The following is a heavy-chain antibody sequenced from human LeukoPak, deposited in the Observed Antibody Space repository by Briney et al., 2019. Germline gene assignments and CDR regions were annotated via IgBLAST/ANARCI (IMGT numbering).Heavy chain of an antibody. CDR1: GFTFSSYS. Sequence: GGSLRLSCAASGFTFSSYSMNWVRQAPGKGLEWVSSISSSSSYIYYADSVKGRFTISRDNAKNSLYLQMNSLRAKDTAVYYCARGPKGWDAFDIWGQGTMVTVSS. V-gene: IGHV3-21*01. J-gene: IGHJ3*02. CDR2: ISSSSSYI. CDR3: ARGPKGWDAFDI. D-gene: IGHD2-15*01.